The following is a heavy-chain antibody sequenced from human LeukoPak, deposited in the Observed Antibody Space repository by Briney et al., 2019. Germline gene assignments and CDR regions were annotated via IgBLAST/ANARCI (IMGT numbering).Heavy chain of an antibody. V-gene: IGHV1-69*13. CDR3: ASTVLSYNWNSPFDY. J-gene: IGHJ4*02. CDR2: IIPIFGTA. D-gene: IGHD1/OR15-1a*01. CDR1: GGTFSSYA. Sequence: SVKVSCKASGGTFSSYAISWVRQAPGQGLEWMGGIIPIFGTANYAQRFQGRVTITADESTSTAYMELSSLRSEDTAVYYCASTVLSYNWNSPFDYWGQGTLVTVSS.